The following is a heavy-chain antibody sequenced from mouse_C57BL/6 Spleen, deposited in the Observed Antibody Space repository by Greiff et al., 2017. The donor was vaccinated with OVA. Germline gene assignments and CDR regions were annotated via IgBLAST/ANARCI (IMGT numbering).Heavy chain of an antibody. D-gene: IGHD2-2*01. J-gene: IGHJ3*01. CDR1: GYTFTSYW. CDR3: ARWDGYDAWFAY. Sequence: VKLQQPGAELVRPGTSVKLSCKASGYTFTSYWMHWVKQRPGQGLEWIGVIDPSDSYTNYNQKFKGKATLTVDTSSSTAYMQLSSLTSEDSAVYYCARWDGYDAWFAYWGQGTLVTVSA. CDR2: IDPSDSYT. V-gene: IGHV1-59*01.